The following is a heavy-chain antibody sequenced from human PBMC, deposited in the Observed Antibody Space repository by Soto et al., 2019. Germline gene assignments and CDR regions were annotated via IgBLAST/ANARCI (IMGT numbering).Heavy chain of an antibody. CDR2: IIPIFGTA. D-gene: IGHD3-10*01. V-gene: IGHV1-69*13. Sequence: GASVKVSCKASGGTFSSYAISWVRQAPGQGLEWMGGIIPIFGTANYAQKFQGRVTITADESTSTAYMELSSLRSEDTAVYYCARIRYGPPNLYYFDYWGQGTLVTVSS. CDR1: GGTFSSYA. CDR3: ARIRYGPPNLYYFDY. J-gene: IGHJ4*02.